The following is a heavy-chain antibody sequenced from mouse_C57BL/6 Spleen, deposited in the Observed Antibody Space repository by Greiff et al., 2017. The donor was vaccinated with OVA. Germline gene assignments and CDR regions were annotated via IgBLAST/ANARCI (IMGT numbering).Heavy chain of an antibody. Sequence: ESGAELVRPGASVTLSCKASGYTFTDYEMHWVKQTPVHGLEWIGAIDPETGGTAYNQKFKGKAILTADKSSSTAYMELRSLTSEDSAVYYCTRGGRYFDVWGTGTTVTVSS. J-gene: IGHJ1*03. V-gene: IGHV1-15*01. CDR2: IDPETGGT. CDR1: GYTFTDYE. D-gene: IGHD3-3*01. CDR3: TRGGRYFDV.